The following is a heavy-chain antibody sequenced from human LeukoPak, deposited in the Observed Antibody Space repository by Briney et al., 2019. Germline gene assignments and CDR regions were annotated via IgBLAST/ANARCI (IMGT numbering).Heavy chain of an antibody. V-gene: IGHV4-4*02. CDR3: ARVGIWGSIHNWFDP. J-gene: IGHJ5*02. Sequence: SGTLSLTCAVSGGSISSSNWWSWVRQPPGKGLEWIGEIYHSGSTNYNPSLKSRVTISVDKSKNQFSLKLSSVTAADTAVYYCARVGIWGSIHNWFDPWGQGTLVTVSS. CDR1: GGSISSSNW. CDR2: IYHSGST. D-gene: IGHD3-16*01.